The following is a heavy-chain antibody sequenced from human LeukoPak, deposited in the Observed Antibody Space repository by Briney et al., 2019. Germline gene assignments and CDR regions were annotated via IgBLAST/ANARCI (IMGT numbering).Heavy chain of an antibody. CDR1: GGSFSGYY. CDR3: ARAGVGATKYFQH. CDR2: VYHSGST. D-gene: IGHD1-26*01. V-gene: IGHV4-34*01. J-gene: IGHJ1*01. Sequence: SETLSLTCAVYGGSFSGYYWSWIRQPPGKGLGWIGEVYHSGSTNYNPSLKSRVTISVDKSKNQFSLKLSSVTAADTAVYYCARAGVGATKYFQHWGQGTLVTVSS.